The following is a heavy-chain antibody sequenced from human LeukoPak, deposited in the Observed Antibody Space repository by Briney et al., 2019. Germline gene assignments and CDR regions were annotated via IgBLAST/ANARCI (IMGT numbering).Heavy chain of an antibody. CDR1: GGSISSYY. Sequence: SETLSLTCTVSGGSISSYYWSWIRQPPGKGLEWIGYIYYSGSTNYNPSLKSRVTISVDTSKNQFSLRLSSVTAADTAVYYCARERRDSSSWSSHYMDVWGKGTTVTISS. D-gene: IGHD6-13*01. J-gene: IGHJ6*03. V-gene: IGHV4-59*01. CDR2: IYYSGST. CDR3: ARERRDSSSWSSHYMDV.